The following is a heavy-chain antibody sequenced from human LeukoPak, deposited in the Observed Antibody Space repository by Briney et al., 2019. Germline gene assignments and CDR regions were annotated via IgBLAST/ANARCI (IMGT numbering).Heavy chain of an antibody. Sequence: SETLSLTCTVSGGSISRDYWSWIRQPPGKGLEWIGYIYYTGSTNYNPSLKSRVTISVDTSKNQLSLKLSSVTAADTAVYYCARAGPYSSLSPFDYWGQGTLVTVSS. CDR2: IYYTGST. CDR1: GGSISRDY. V-gene: IGHV4-59*01. D-gene: IGHD6-13*01. CDR3: ARAGPYSSLSPFDY. J-gene: IGHJ4*02.